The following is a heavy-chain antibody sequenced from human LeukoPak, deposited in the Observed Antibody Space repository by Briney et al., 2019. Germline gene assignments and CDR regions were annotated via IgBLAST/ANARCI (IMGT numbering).Heavy chain of an antibody. CDR1: GFTFSSYA. D-gene: IGHD2-2*02. V-gene: IGHV3-48*01. J-gene: IGHJ4*02. CDR2: ISSSSSTI. Sequence: GRSLRLSCAASGFTFSSYAMHWVRQAPGKGLEWVSYISSSSSTIYYADSVKGRFTISRDNAKNSLYLQMNSLRAEDTAVYYCAREVVRCSSTSCYSENFDYWGQGTLVTVSS. CDR3: AREVVRCSSTSCYSENFDY.